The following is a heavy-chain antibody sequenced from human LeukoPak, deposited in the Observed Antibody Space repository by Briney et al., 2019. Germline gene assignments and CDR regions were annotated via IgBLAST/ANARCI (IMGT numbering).Heavy chain of an antibody. CDR2: IYTGGST. CDR1: GDSISSGSYF. J-gene: IGHJ2*01. D-gene: IGHD3-16*01. CDR3: AGDAAKLGYWYFDL. Sequence: PSETLSLTCTVSGDSISSGSYFWTWIRQPAGKGPEWIGRIYTGGSTNYNPSLKSRVTISVDTSKNQFYLKLTSVTAADTAMYYCAGDAAKLGYWYFDLWGRGTLVTVSS. V-gene: IGHV4-61*02.